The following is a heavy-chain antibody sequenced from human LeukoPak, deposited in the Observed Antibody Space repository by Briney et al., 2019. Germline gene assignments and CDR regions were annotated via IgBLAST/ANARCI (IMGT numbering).Heavy chain of an antibody. CDR2: INHSGST. D-gene: IGHD3-10*01. CDR1: GGSFSGYY. Sequence: SETLSLTCAVYGGSFSGYYWSWIRQPPGKGLEWIGEINHSGSTNYNPSLKSRVTISVDTSKNQFSLKLSSVTAADTAVYYCAREKTAITMVRGVKGGYFDYGGQGTLVTVSS. J-gene: IGHJ4*02. CDR3: AREKTAITMVRGVKGGYFDY. V-gene: IGHV4-34*01.